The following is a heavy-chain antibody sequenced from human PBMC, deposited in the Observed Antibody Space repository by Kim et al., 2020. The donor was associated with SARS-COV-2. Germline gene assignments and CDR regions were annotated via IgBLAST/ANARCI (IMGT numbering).Heavy chain of an antibody. V-gene: IGHV3-33*01. CDR2: IWYDGSNK. Sequence: GGSLRLSCAASGFTFSSYGMHWVRQAPGKGLEWVAVIWYDGSNKYYADSVKGRFTISRDNSKNTLYLQMNSLRAEDTAVYYCARFPMVARIYCSGGSCYSGVGMDVWGQGTTVTVSS. CDR1: GFTFSSYG. J-gene: IGHJ6*02. CDR3: ARFPMVARIYCSGGSCYSGVGMDV. D-gene: IGHD2-15*01.